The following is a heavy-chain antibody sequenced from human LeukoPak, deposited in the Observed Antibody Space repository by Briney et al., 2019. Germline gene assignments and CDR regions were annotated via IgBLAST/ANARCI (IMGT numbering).Heavy chain of an antibody. D-gene: IGHD3-10*01. CDR3: ARATSSQVRPFDI. CDR2: IYSGGNT. J-gene: IGHJ3*02. Sequence: GGSLRLSCAASGFTFSTYSMNWVRQAPGKGLEWVSVIYSGGNTYYAESVKGRFTVSRDNSNNTLYLQMSSLRAEDTAVYYSARATSSQVRPFDIWGQGTMVTVSS. V-gene: IGHV3-53*01. CDR1: GFTFSTYS.